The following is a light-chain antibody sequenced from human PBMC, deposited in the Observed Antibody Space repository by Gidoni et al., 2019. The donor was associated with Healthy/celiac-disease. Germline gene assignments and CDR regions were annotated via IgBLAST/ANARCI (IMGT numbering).Light chain of an antibody. Sequence: RVTITCRASQGISNFLNWYQQKPGKAPNLLIYAASSLQSGVPSRFSASGSETDFTLTISSLQSEDLATYYCQQSYSTPQTFGQGTKVEIK. CDR1: QGISNF. V-gene: IGKV1-39*01. CDR3: QQSYSTPQT. CDR2: AAS. J-gene: IGKJ1*01.